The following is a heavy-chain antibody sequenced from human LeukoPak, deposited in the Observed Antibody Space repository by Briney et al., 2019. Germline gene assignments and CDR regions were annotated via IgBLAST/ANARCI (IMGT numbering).Heavy chain of an antibody. D-gene: IGHD5-12*01. CDR1: GGTFSNYA. J-gene: IGHJ3*02. CDR2: IIPIFGTA. Sequence: ASVKVSCKASGGTFSNYAISWVRQAPGQGLEWMGGIIPIFGTANYAQKFQGRVTITADESTSTAYMELSSLRSEDTAVYYCARQLDSGYDLNDAFDIWGQGTMVTVSS. CDR3: ARQLDSGYDLNDAFDI. V-gene: IGHV1-69*13.